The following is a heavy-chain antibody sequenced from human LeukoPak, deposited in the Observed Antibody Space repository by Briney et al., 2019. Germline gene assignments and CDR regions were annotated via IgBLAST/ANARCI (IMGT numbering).Heavy chain of an antibody. CDR2: IYYSGCT. J-gene: IGHJ4*02. CDR3: AINKAAKSLDY. V-gene: IGHV4-39*07. D-gene: IGHD6-25*01. Sequence: SEALSLTCTVSGGSISSSSYYWGWIRQPPGKGLEWIGSIYYSGCTYYNPSLKSRVTISLATSKTQFSLKLSSVTAADTAVYYCAINKAAKSLDYWGQGTLVTVSS. CDR1: GGSISSSSYY.